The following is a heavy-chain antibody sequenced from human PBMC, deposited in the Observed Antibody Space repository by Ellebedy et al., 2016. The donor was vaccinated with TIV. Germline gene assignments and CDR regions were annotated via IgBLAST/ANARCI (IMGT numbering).Heavy chain of an antibody. V-gene: IGHV1-3*01. J-gene: IGHJ4*02. Sequence: ASVKVSCKASGYTFTSYAMHWVRQAPGQRLEWMGWINAGNGNTKYSQKFQGRVTITRDTSASTAYMELSSLRSEDTAVYYCARDRGAMYSFDSWGQGTLVTVSS. D-gene: IGHD3-16*01. CDR1: GYTFTSYA. CDR2: INAGNGNT. CDR3: ARDRGAMYSFDS.